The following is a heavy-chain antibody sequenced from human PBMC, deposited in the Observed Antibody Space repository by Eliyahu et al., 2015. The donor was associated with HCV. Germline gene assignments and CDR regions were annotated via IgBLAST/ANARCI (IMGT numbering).Heavy chain of an antibody. V-gene: IGHV4-59*01. Sequence: QVQLQESGPGLVKPSETLSLTCPVSGGXIXSYXWSWIRPTPGKGLEWIGYTHYSGSTNYNPSLKSRVTISVDTSKNQFSLKLSSVTAADTAMYYCASGGGGIAVTGTGGWFDPWGQGTLVTVSS. D-gene: IGHD6-19*01. CDR1: GGXIXSYX. CDR2: THYSGST. CDR3: ASGGGGIAVTGTGGWFDP. J-gene: IGHJ5*02.